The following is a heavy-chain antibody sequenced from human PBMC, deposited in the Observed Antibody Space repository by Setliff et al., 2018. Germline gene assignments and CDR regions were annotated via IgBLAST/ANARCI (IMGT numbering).Heavy chain of an antibody. D-gene: IGHD3-22*01. CDR1: GYTFTSHY. J-gene: IGHJ3*02. CDR3: ARDVFPYHYEGAFDI. V-gene: IGHV1-46*01. Sequence: ASVKVSCKASGYTFTSHYMHWVRRAPGLGLEWMGTINPSSGRTSYAQKFQGRVTMTRDTSTSTVYMDMSSLKSEDTAVYCCARDVFPYHYEGAFDIWGQGTMVTVSS. CDR2: INPSSGRT.